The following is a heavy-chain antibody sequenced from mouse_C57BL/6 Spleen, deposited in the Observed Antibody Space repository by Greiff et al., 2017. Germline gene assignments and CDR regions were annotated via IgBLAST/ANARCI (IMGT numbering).Heavy chain of an antibody. CDR1: GYTFTSYW. CDR2: INPSSGYT. V-gene: IGHV1-7*01. Sequence: VQLQQSGAELAKPGASVKLSCKASGYTFTSYWMHWVKQRPGQGLEWIGYINPSSGYTKYNQKFKDKATLTADKSSSTAYMQLSSLTYEDSAFYYCARDYGSSYWYFDVWGTGTTFTVSS. D-gene: IGHD1-1*01. J-gene: IGHJ1*03. CDR3: ARDYGSSYWYFDV.